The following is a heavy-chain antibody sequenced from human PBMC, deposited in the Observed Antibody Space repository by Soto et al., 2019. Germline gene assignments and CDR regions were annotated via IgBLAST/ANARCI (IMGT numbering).Heavy chain of an antibody. J-gene: IGHJ3*02. Sequence: EVQLVESGGGLVQPGGSPRLSCAASGFTFSDHYMDWVRQAPGKGLEWFGRIRNKASGYTTEYAASVKGRFTISRDDSENSLYLQMNGLKTEDTAVYYCARGLSMIGDAFDIWGQGTMVTVSS. CDR2: IRNKASGYTT. CDR3: ARGLSMIGDAFDI. D-gene: IGHD3-22*01. CDR1: GFTFSDHY. V-gene: IGHV3-72*01.